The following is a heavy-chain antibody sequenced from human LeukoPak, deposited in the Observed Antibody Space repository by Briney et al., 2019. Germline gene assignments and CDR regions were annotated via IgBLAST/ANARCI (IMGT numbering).Heavy chain of an antibody. J-gene: IGHJ4*02. CDR2: IIPILGIA. CDR1: GGTFSSYA. Sequence: SVKVSCKASGGTFSSYAISWVRQAPGQGLEWMGRIIPILGIANYAQKFQGRVTNTADKSTSTAYMELSSLRSEDTAVYYCASNYYDSSGYYYTYYFDYWGQGTLVTVSS. V-gene: IGHV1-69*04. D-gene: IGHD3-22*01. CDR3: ASNYYDSSGYYYTYYFDY.